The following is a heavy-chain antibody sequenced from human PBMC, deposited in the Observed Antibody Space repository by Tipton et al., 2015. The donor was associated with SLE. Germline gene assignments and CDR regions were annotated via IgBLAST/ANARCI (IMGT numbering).Heavy chain of an antibody. V-gene: IGHV4-38-2*02. Sequence: LRLSCTVSGYSISSGYYWGWIRQPPGKGLEWIGSIYHSGSTYYNPFLKSRVTISVDTSKNQFSLKLSSVTAADTAVYYCARDYSPEAYFDYWGQGTLVTVSS. CDR1: GYSISSGYY. J-gene: IGHJ4*02. CDR3: ARDYSPEAYFDY. CDR2: IYHSGST. D-gene: IGHD6-13*01.